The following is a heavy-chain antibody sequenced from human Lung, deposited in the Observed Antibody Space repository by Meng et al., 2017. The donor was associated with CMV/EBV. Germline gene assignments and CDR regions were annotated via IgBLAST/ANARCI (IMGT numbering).Heavy chain of an antibody. CDR2: MDYRGST. J-gene: IGHJ4*02. V-gene: IGHV4-30-4*01. D-gene: IGHD2-2*01. Sequence: VQRQESGPGLVKPSTTLSPTCTVSGDPISSGEYFWSWIRQPPGKGLEWIGYMDYRGSTFYNPSLKSRVTISVDTSKNQFSLKLSSVTAADTAVYFCARGELLWDYWGQGTLVTVSS. CDR1: GDPISSGEYF. CDR3: ARGELLWDY.